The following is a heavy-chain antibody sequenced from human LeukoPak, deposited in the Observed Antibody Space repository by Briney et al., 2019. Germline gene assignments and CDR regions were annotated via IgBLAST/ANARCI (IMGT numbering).Heavy chain of an antibody. CDR1: GFTFSSYS. CDR3: ARDVYGDYAIDY. Sequence: PGGSLRLSCAASGFTFSSYSMDWVRLAPGKGLEWVSYISGTSSPRYYADSVKGRFTITRDNAKHSLYLQMNSLRAEDTAVYYCARDVYGDYAIDYWGQGTLVTVSS. D-gene: IGHD4-17*01. CDR2: ISGTSSPR. V-gene: IGHV3-48*04. J-gene: IGHJ4*02.